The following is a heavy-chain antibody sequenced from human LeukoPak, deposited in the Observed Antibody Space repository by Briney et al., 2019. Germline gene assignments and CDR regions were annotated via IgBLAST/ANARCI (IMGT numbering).Heavy chain of an antibody. Sequence: ASVKVSCKASGYTFTSYYMHWVRQAPGQGLEWMGWMNPNSGNTGYAQKFQGRVTMTRNTSISTAYMELSSLRSEDTAVYYCARDEYSSSSEYYYYGMDVWGQGTTVTVSS. J-gene: IGHJ6*02. D-gene: IGHD6-6*01. CDR1: GYTFTSYY. V-gene: IGHV1-8*02. CDR3: ARDEYSSSSEYYYYGMDV. CDR2: MNPNSGNT.